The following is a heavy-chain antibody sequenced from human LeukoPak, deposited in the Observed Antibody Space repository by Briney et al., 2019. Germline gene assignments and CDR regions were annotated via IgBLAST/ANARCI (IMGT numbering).Heavy chain of an antibody. CDR1: GYTFRSSG. V-gene: IGHV1-2*02. J-gene: IGHJ5*02. CDR3: ARDNSVRDEAWWFNP. D-gene: IGHD5-24*01. Sequence: ASVKVSCKTSGYTFRSSGISWVRQAPGQGLEWMGWINPHTGGTNYAQKFQGRVTMTRDTSISTAYMELSGLTSDDTAVYYCARDNSVRDEAWWFNPWGQGTLVTVSS. CDR2: INPHTGGT.